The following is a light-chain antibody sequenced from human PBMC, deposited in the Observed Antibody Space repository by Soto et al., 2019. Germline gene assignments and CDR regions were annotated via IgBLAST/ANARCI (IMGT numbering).Light chain of an antibody. J-gene: IGKJ2*01. CDR1: QDISNS. CDR2: DAA. Sequence: DIPMTQSPSSLSASVGDRVTITCQASQDISNSLSWYQQKPGKAPKLLITDAATLEAGVPSRFSGSGSGTDFTFTISSLQPEDIATYICLQHDNVPTFGLGTKLEVK. V-gene: IGKV1-33*01. CDR3: LQHDNVPT.